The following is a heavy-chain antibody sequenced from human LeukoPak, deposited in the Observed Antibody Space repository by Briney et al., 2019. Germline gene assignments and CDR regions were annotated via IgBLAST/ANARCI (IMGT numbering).Heavy chain of an antibody. CDR3: ANSRGTSFYYYYGMDV. CDR1: GGTFISYA. D-gene: IGHD2-2*01. CDR2: IIPIFGTA. J-gene: IGHJ6*02. Sequence: GASVKVSCKASGGTFISYAISWVRQAPGQGLEWMGGIIPIFGTANYAQKFQGRVTITADESTSTAYMELSSLRSEDTAVYYCANSRGTSFYYYYGMDVWGQGTTVTVSS. V-gene: IGHV1-69*13.